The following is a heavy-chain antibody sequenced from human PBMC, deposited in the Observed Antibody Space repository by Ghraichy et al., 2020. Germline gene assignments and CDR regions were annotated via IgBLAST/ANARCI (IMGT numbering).Heavy chain of an antibody. CDR3: ARQRGLTGYYYGMDV. D-gene: IGHD2-8*02. J-gene: IGHJ6*02. V-gene: IGHV4-39*01. CDR2: IYYSGST. CDR1: GGSISSSSYY. Sequence: SETLSLTCTVSGGSISSSSYYWGWIRQPPGKGLEWIGSIYYSGSTYYNPSLKSRVTISVDTSKNQFSLKLSSVTAADTAVYYCARQRGLTGYYYGMDVWGQGTTVTVYS.